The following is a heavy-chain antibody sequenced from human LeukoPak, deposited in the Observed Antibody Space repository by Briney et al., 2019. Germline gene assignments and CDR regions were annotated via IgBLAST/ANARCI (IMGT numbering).Heavy chain of an antibody. V-gene: IGHV1-2*06. D-gene: IGHD1-14*01. CDR3: ARMSSPLQYNWFDP. Sequence: GASVKVSCKASGYTFTGYYVHWVQQAPGQGLEWMGRINPNNGDSNFAQKFQGRVTMTRDTSISTVYMDLSRLRSDDTAVYYCARMSSPLQYNWFDPWGQGTLVTVSS. J-gene: IGHJ5*02. CDR1: GYTFTGYY. CDR2: INPNNGDS.